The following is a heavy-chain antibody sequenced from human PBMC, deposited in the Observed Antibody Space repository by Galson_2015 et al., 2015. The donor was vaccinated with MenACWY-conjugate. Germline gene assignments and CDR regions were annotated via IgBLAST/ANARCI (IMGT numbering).Heavy chain of an antibody. CDR3: AKIVRHPVGPYFDS. D-gene: IGHD2-21*01. V-gene: IGHV3-53*01. J-gene: IGHJ4*02. Sequence: SLSLSCEASGFSVTSHFMGWVRQAPGEGLEWVALLYDDGTSRYADSVKGRVTISRDTLRNSLSLQMHGLRAEDTAMYFCAKIVRHPVGPYFDSWGRGTLVLVSS. CDR1: GFSVTSHF. CDR2: LYDDGTS.